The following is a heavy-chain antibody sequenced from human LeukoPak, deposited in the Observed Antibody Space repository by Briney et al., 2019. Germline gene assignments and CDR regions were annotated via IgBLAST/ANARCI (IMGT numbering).Heavy chain of an antibody. J-gene: IGHJ3*02. Sequence: SETLSLTCTVSGGSISSYYWSWIRQPPGKGLEWIGYIYYSGSTNYNPSLKSRVTMSVGTSKNQFSLKLSSVTAADTAVYYCAREANDYGDPDAFDIWGQGTMVTVSS. V-gene: IGHV4-59*12. CDR2: IYYSGST. CDR1: GGSISSYY. CDR3: AREANDYGDPDAFDI. D-gene: IGHD4-17*01.